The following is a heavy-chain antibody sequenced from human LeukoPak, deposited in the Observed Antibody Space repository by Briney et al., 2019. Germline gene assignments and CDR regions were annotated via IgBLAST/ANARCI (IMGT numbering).Heavy chain of an antibody. CDR2: IYPGDSDT. CDR1: GYSFTSYW. V-gene: IGHV5-51*01. D-gene: IGHD3-10*01. Sequence: GASLKISCKGSGYSFTSYWIGWVRQMPGKGLERMGIIYPGDSDTRYSPSFQGQVTISADKSISTAYLQWSILKASDSAMYYCATNTMFRGIHAFDIWGQGTMVSVSS. J-gene: IGHJ3*02. CDR3: ATNTMFRGIHAFDI.